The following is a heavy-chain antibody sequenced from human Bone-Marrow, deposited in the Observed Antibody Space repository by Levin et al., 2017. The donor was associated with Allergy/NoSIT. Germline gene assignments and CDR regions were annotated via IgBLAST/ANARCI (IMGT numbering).Heavy chain of an antibody. CDR2: ISYDGTSK. Sequence: GGSLRLSCAASGFMFLSYAMHWVRQAPGKGLEWVAVISYDGTSKFYADSVKGRFTVSRDNAKNTVNLHMNNLRADDTAVYFCARDVDFDFGGEVWGQGTTVTVSS. V-gene: IGHV3-30-3*01. D-gene: IGHD3-3*01. CDR1: GFMFLSYA. J-gene: IGHJ6*02. CDR3: ARDVDFDFGGEV.